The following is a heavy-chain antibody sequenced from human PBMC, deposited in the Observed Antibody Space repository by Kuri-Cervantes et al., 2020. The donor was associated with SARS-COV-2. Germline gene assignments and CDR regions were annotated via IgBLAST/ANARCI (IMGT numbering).Heavy chain of an antibody. V-gene: IGHV1-18*01. D-gene: IGHD6-6*01. CDR1: GYTFTSYG. Sequence: ASVKVSCKASGYTFTSYGISWVRQAPGQGLEWMGWISAYNGNTNYAQKLQGRVTMTRDTSTSTVYMELSSLRSEDTAVYYCASMGDSSSYDIWGQGTMVTVSS. CDR3: ASMGDSSSYDI. CDR2: ISAYNGNT. J-gene: IGHJ3*02.